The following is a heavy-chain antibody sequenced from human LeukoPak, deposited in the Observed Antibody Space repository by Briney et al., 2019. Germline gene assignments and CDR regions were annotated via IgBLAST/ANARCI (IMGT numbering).Heavy chain of an antibody. CDR2: IIPIFGTA. Sequence: GSSVKVSCKASGGTFSSYAISWVRQAPGQGLEWMGRIIPIFGTANYAQKFQGRVTITTDESTSTAYMELSSLRAEDTAVYYCAGDIAVAGFDYWGQGTLVTVSS. J-gene: IGHJ4*02. V-gene: IGHV1-69*05. CDR3: AGDIAVAGFDY. CDR1: GGTFSSYA. D-gene: IGHD6-19*01.